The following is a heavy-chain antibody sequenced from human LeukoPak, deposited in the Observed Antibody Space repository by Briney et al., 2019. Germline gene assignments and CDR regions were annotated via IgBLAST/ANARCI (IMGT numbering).Heavy chain of an antibody. CDR2: IIPIFGTA. D-gene: IGHD6-19*01. Sequence: SVKVSCKASGGTFSSYAISWVRQAPGQGLEWMGGIIPIFGTANYAQKFQGRVTITADESTSTAYMELSSLRSEDTAVYYCARGFIPTTQSSGWYSWGQGTLVTVSS. CDR1: GGTFSSYA. V-gene: IGHV1-69*13. J-gene: IGHJ4*02. CDR3: ARGFIPTTQSSGWYS.